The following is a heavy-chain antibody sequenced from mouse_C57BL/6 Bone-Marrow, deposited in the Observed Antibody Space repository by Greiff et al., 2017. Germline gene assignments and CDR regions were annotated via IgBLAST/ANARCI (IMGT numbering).Heavy chain of an antibody. Sequence: QVTLKESGAELARPGASVKLSCKASGYTFTSYGISWVKQRTGQGLEWIGEIYPRSGNTYYNEKFKGKATLTADKSSSTAYMELRSLTSEDSAVYFCANYGSTIDYWGQGTTLTVSS. CDR1: GYTFTSYG. D-gene: IGHD1-1*01. CDR3: ANYGSTIDY. J-gene: IGHJ2*01. V-gene: IGHV1-81*01. CDR2: IYPRSGNT.